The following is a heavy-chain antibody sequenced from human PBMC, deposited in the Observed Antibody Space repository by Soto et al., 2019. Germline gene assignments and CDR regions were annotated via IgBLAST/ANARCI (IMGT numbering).Heavy chain of an antibody. J-gene: IGHJ6*03. D-gene: IGHD6-6*01. CDR3: ARGRQLVGYFYYYRDV. Sequence: ASVKVSCKASGYTFTNYGITWVRQAPGQGLEWMGWISAYNGDTHYTQRLQGRVTMTTDTSTSTAYMELRGLRSEDTAVYYCARGRQLVGYFYYYRDVWGKGTTVTVSS. CDR1: GYTFTNYG. CDR2: ISAYNGDT. V-gene: IGHV1-18*01.